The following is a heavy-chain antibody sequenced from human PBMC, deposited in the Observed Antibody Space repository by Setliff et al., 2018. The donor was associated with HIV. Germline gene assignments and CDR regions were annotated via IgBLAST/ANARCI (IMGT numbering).Heavy chain of an antibody. D-gene: IGHD2-2*02. Sequence: LRLSCTASGFTFSDYYMDWVRQAPGKGLEWVGRTRNKANSYTTEYAASVKGRFTISRDDPKNSVYLQMNSLKIEDAAVYYCTRVREVPAAIPDYYYYMDVWGKGTTVTVSS. CDR1: GFTFSDYY. J-gene: IGHJ6*03. CDR2: TRNKANSYTT. CDR3: TRVREVPAAIPDYYYYMDV. V-gene: IGHV3-72*01.